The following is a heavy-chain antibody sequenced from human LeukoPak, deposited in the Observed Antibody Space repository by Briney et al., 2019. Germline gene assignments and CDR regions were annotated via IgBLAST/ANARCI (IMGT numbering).Heavy chain of an antibody. Sequence: RPGGSLRLSCGASGFIFDDYGMAWVRQAPGKGLEWVAGMNWNGDSRGYADSVKGRFTISRDNAKNSLQLQMSSLRPEDTAFYYCARVTGYYFYIGLWGNGTTVTVSS. CDR1: GFIFDDYG. J-gene: IGHJ6*03. V-gene: IGHV3-20*04. CDR3: ARVTGYYFYIGL. CDR2: MNWNGDSR.